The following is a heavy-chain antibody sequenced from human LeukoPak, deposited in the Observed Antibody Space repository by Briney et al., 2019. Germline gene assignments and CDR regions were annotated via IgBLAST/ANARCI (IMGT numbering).Heavy chain of an antibody. CDR3: AKVKDDNSFYCYIDH. D-gene: IGHD2-15*01. Sequence: GGSLRLSCAASGFTFSNYAMNWVRQAPGRGLEWVSAISGSGGSTYYADSVRGRFTFSRDNSKNTLYLQMNSLRAEDTAVYYCAKVKDDNSFYCYIDHWGQGTLVTVSS. CDR2: ISGSGGST. J-gene: IGHJ4*02. V-gene: IGHV3-23*01. CDR1: GFTFSNYA.